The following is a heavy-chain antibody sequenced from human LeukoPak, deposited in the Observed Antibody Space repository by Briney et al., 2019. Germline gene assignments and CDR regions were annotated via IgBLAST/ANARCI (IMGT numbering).Heavy chain of an antibody. J-gene: IGHJ4*02. Sequence: ASVKVSCKASGYTFTSYDINWVRQATGQGLEWMGWMNPNSGNTDYAQKFQGRVTITRNTSISTAYMELSSLRSEDTAVYYCARGIAVAGTVPFDNWGQGTLVTVSS. CDR3: ARGIAVAGTVPFDN. V-gene: IGHV1-8*03. D-gene: IGHD6-19*01. CDR1: GYTFTSYD. CDR2: MNPNSGNT.